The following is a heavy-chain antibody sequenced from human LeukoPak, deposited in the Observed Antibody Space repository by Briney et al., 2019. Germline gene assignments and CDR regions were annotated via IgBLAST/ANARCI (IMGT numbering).Heavy chain of an antibody. J-gene: IGHJ4*02. CDR1: GGTFSSYA. CDR3: ASGGLAVAGGPSLLIFDY. V-gene: IGHV1-69*05. CDR2: ITPIFGTA. D-gene: IGHD6-19*01. Sequence: SVKVSCKASGGTFSSYAISWVRQAPGQGLEWMGGITPIFGTANYAQKFQGRVTITTDESTSTAYMELSSLRSEDTAVYYCASGGLAVAGGPSLLIFDYWAREPWSPSPQ.